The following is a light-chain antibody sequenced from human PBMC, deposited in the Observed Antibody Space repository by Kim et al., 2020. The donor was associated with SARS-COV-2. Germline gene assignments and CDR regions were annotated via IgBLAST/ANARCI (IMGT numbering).Light chain of an antibody. J-gene: IGLJ2*01. V-gene: IGLV2-18*02. CDR2: EVS. CDR3: SSYTSSSTVV. Sequence: QSVPISRTGTSSDVASHNRVSWYLPPPGTAPTLMIYEVSNRPSGVPARFSGSKSGNPASLPISGLQAEDEADYFCSSYTSSSTVVFGGGTQLTVL. CDR1: SSDVASHNR.